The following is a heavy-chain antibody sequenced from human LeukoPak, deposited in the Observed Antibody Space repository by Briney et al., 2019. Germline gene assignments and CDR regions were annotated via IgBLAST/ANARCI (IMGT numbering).Heavy chain of an antibody. V-gene: IGHV1-8*02. CDR1: GYTFTGYY. Sequence: GASVKVSCKASGYTFTGYYMHWVRQAPGQGLEWMGWMNPNSGNTGYAQKFQGRVTMTRNTSISTAYMELSSLRSEDTAVYYCARGGSSWSHYYYYYMDVWGKGTTVTVSS. CDR2: MNPNSGNT. CDR3: ARGGSSWSHYYYYYMDV. D-gene: IGHD6-13*01. J-gene: IGHJ6*03.